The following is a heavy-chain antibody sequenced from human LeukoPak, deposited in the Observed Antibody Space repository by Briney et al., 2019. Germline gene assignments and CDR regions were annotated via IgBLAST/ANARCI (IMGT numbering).Heavy chain of an antibody. J-gene: IGHJ4*02. CDR3: ARAFDY. Sequence: GGSLRLSCAASGFTFSSYEMNWVRPAPGKGLEWVSYISSSSNTMYYADSVKGRFTISRDNAKNSLYVQMNSLRDEDTAVYYCARAFDYWGQGTLVAVSS. V-gene: IGHV3-48*03. CDR2: ISSSSNTM. CDR1: GFTFSSYE.